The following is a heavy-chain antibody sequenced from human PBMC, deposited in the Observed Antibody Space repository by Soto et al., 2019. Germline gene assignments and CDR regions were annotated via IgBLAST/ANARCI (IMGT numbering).Heavy chain of an antibody. CDR2: ISAYKGNT. CDR3: ARDTGPDIAVTGPGY. CDR1: GYNFTSYG. Sequence: QVQLVQSGAEVKKPGASVKVSCKASGYNFTSYGITWVRQAPGQGLEWMGWISAYKGNTHYAQQLQGRVTMNTDTSTSTAYMEMRSLRSDDTAVYYCARDTGPDIAVTGPGYWGQGTLVTVSS. D-gene: IGHD6-19*01. V-gene: IGHV1-18*01. J-gene: IGHJ4*02.